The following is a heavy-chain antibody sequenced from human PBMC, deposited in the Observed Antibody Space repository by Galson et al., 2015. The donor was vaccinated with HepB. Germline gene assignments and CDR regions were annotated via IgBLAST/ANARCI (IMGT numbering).Heavy chain of an antibody. CDR3: ARAPAAADAFDI. V-gene: IGHV1-3*01. CDR2: INAGNGNT. D-gene: IGHD2-2*01. J-gene: IGHJ3*02. CDR1: GYTFTSYA. Sequence: SVKVSCKASGYTFTSYAMHWVRQAPGQRLEWMGWINAGNGNTKYSQKFKGRVTITRDTSASTAYMELSSLRSEDTAVYYCARAPAAADAFDIWGQGTMVTISS.